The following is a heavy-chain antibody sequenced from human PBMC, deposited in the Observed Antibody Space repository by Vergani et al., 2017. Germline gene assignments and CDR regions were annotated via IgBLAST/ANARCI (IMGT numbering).Heavy chain of an antibody. V-gene: IGHV3-66*02. J-gene: IGHJ3*02. CDR3: SRDGHYSVLSGYYIGGSFDI. CDR1: YSV. Sequence: EVQLLESGGGLVQPGGSLRLPLYSVMRWGCQAPGKGLEWVSILYRCAFTSYTDSLKGRFTVSSDISKNSLFLQMNSLRPEDTARYYCSRDGHYSVLSGYYIGGSFDIWGQGTMVTVSS. D-gene: IGHD3-3*01. CDR2: LYRCAFT.